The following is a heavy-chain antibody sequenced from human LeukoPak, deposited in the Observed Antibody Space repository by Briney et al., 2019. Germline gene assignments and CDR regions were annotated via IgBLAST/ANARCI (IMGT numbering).Heavy chain of an antibody. J-gene: IGHJ4*02. Sequence: LTGGSLRLSCAASGFTFSGSAMRWVRQASGKGLEWVGRIRSKVYSYATAYAASVKGRFTIFRDDSKNTAYLQMNSLKTEDTAMYYCTTLGDYGGNSYWGQGTLVTVSS. CDR1: GFTFSGSA. CDR3: TTLGDYGGNSY. D-gene: IGHD4-23*01. V-gene: IGHV3-73*01. CDR2: IRSKVYSYAT.